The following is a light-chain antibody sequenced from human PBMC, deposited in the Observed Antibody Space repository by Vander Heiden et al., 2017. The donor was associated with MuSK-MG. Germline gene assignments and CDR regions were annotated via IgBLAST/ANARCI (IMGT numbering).Light chain of an antibody. CDR1: SSNIGAGYD. CDR3: QSYDSSLSGYV. J-gene: IGLJ1*01. V-gene: IGLV1-40*01. CDR2: GDD. Sequence: QSVLTQSPSVSGAPGQRVTISCPGSSSNIGAGYDVHWYQHLPGAAPKLLIYGDDRRPSGVPDRFSGSKSGTSASLAITGLQAEDEADYYCQSYDSSLSGYVFGTGTKVTVL.